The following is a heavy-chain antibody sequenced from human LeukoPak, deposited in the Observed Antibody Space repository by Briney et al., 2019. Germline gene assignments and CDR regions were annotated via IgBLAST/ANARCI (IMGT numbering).Heavy chain of an antibody. J-gene: IGHJ4*02. D-gene: IGHD6-19*01. V-gene: IGHV6-1*01. Sequence: SQTLSLTCAISGDSVSSNSAAWNWIRQSPSGGLEWLGGTYYRSKWYNDYAVSVKSRITINPDTSKNQFSLQLNSVTPEDTAVYYCARARPVYSSGWRFDYWGQGTLVTVSS. CDR3: ARARPVYSSGWRFDY. CDR2: TYYRSKWYN. CDR1: GDSVSSNSAA.